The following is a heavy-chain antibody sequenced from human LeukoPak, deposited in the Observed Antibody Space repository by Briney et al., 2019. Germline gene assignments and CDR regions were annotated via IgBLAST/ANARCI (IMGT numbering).Heavy chain of an antibody. V-gene: IGHV4-4*07. D-gene: IGHD1-7*01. CDR3: ARLITGTTTAFDI. CDR2: VYTSGST. CDR1: GGSISGYY. J-gene: IGHJ3*02. Sequence: PSETLSFTCSVSGGSISGYYWTWIRQPAGKGLEWIGRVYTSGSTHYNPSLKTRLTMSVDTSKNQFSLKLSSVIAADTAVYYCARLITGTTTAFDIWGQGTMVTVSS.